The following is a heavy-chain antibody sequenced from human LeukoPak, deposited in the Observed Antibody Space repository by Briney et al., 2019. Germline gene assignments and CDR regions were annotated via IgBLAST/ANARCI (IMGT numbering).Heavy chain of an antibody. CDR1: GYTFTGYY. CDR3: ARDSYYDSSGYYSSEYFQH. Sequence: ASGKVSCKASGYTFTGYYMHWVRQAPGQGLEWMGWMNTNSGGTNYAQKFQGRVTMTRDTSISTAYMELSRLRSDDTAVYYCARDSYYDSSGYYSSEYFQHWGQGTLVTVSS. CDR2: MNTNSGGT. V-gene: IGHV1-2*02. J-gene: IGHJ1*01. D-gene: IGHD3-22*01.